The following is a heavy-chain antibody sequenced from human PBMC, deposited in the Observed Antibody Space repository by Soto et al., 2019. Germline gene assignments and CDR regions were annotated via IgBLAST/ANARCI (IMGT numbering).Heavy chain of an antibody. Sequence: SVKVSCKAPGDTCRTVAIYWVPQSPRHGLDGMCVISPVYNAPNYTPIFQGRATITADESATTAYIELSSLTSVDTAIYYSARASVAFTWNERIDYWGQGALVTVSS. CDR2: ISPVYNAP. V-gene: IGHV1-69*13. CDR3: ARASVAFTWNERIDY. D-gene: IGHD1-1*01. J-gene: IGHJ4*02. CDR1: GDTCRTVA.